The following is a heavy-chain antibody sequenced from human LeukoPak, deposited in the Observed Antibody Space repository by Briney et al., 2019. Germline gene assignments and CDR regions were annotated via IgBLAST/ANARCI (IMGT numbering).Heavy chain of an antibody. CDR2: IYPGDSDT. J-gene: IGHJ4*02. CDR1: GYSFTSYW. V-gene: IGHV5-51*01. CDR3: ARRLCGSGGSCYFDY. Sequence: GESLKISCKGSGYSFTSYWIGWVRQMPGKGLEWMGIIYPGDSDTRYSPSFQGQVTISADKSISTAYLQWSSLKASDTAMYYCARRLCGSGGSCYFDYWGQGTLVTVSS. D-gene: IGHD2-15*01.